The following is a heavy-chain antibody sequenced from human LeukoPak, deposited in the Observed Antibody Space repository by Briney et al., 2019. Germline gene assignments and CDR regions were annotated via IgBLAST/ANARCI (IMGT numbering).Heavy chain of an antibody. CDR3: AKDRGTYSSSWYYYYGMDV. V-gene: IGHV3-30*18. CDR2: ISYDGSNK. CDR1: GFTFSSYG. D-gene: IGHD6-13*01. J-gene: IGHJ6*02. Sequence: GGSLRLSCAASGFTFSSYGMHWVRQAPGKGLEWVAVISYDGSNKYYADSVKGRFTISRDNSKNTLYLQMNSLRAEDTAVYYCAKDRGTYSSSWYYYYGMDVWGQGTTVTVSS.